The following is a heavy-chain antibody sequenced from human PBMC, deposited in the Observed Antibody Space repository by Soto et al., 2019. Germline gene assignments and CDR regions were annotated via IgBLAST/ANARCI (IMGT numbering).Heavy chain of an antibody. CDR1: GGSFSGYY. J-gene: IGHJ6*03. CDR2: INHSGST. V-gene: IGHV4-34*01. D-gene: IGHD3-10*01. Sequence: SGTLSLTCAVYGGSFSGYYLSWIRQPPGKGLEWIGEINHSGSTNYNPSLKSRVTISVDTSKNKFSLKLSSVTAADTAVYYCAREGGSWNYTSYYYIMDLWRKGTMVTAS. CDR3: AREGGSWNYTSYYYIMDL.